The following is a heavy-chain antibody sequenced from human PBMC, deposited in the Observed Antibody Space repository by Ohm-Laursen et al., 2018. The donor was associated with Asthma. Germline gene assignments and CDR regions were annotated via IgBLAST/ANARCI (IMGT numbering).Heavy chain of an antibody. J-gene: IGHJ4*02. D-gene: IGHD6-19*01. Sequence: TLSLTCTVPGDSISSGNNYWSWIRQHPGKGLEWIGYIYYSGLTYSNPSLRSRVTFLVDTSKNQFSLQLTSVTAADTAVYYCAISRGWYRLGQWGQGTLVTVST. CDR3: AISRGWYRLGQ. CDR2: IYYSGLT. V-gene: IGHV4-31*03. CDR1: GDSISSGNNY.